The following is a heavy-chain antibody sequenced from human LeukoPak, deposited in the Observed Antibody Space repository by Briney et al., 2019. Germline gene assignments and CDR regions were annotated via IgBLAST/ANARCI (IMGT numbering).Heavy chain of an antibody. D-gene: IGHD3-10*01. CDR2: ISSSGSTI. Sequence: PGGSLRLSCAASGFTFSSYEMNWVRQAPGKGLEGVSYISSSGSTIYYADSVKGRFTISRDNAKNSLYLQMNSLRAEDTAVYYCAREGPPMVRGVIVYYYYYYMDVWGKGTTVTISS. J-gene: IGHJ6*03. V-gene: IGHV3-48*03. CDR3: AREGPPMVRGVIVYYYYYYMDV. CDR1: GFTFSSYE.